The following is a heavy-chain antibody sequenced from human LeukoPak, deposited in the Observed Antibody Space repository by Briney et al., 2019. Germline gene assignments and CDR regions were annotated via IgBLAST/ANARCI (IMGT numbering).Heavy chain of an antibody. V-gene: IGHV3-21*01. CDR2: ISGSNSYI. J-gene: IGHJ4*02. D-gene: IGHD3-16*01. Sequence: GGSLRLSCAASGFTFNSYSMNWVRQAPGKGLEWVSSISGSNSYIYYADSMKGRFTISRDNAKNSLYLQMNSLRAEDTAVYYCARDRGVLLDYWGQGTLVTVSS. CDR1: GFTFNSYS. CDR3: ARDRGVLLDY.